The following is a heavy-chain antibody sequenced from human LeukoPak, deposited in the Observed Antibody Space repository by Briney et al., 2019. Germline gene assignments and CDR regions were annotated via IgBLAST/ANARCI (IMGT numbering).Heavy chain of an antibody. Sequence: ASVKVSCKASGYTFTSYGISWVRQAPGQGLEWMGWISAYNGNTNYAQKLQGRVTITTDTSTSTAYMELRSLRSDDTAVYYCARASITMVRGPYYYYYGMDVWGQGTTVTVSS. CDR1: GYTFTSYG. V-gene: IGHV1-18*01. CDR3: ARASITMVRGPYYYYYGMDV. J-gene: IGHJ6*02. CDR2: ISAYNGNT. D-gene: IGHD3-10*01.